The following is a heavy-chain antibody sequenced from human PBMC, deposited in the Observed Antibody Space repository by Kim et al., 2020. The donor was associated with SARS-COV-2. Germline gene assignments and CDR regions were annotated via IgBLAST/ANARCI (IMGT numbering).Heavy chain of an antibody. Sequence: ASVKVSCKASGYTFTNYYMEWVRQAPGQGLEWMGVINPSGGSTSYAEKFQGRVTMTRDTSTSTVYMELSSLRSEDTAVYYCARRTYSDYGLDYWGQGTLVTVSS. V-gene: IGHV1-46*01. CDR2: INPSGGST. CDR1: GYTFTNYY. CDR3: ARRTYSDYGLDY. J-gene: IGHJ4*02. D-gene: IGHD5-12*01.